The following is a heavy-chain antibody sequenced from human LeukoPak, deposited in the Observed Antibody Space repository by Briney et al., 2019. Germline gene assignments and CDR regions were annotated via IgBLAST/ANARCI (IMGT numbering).Heavy chain of an antibody. CDR2: INPSGGST. CDR3: ARDLYYYDSSGPGCYDY. D-gene: IGHD3-22*01. V-gene: IGHV1-46*01. Sequence: ASVKVSCKASGYTFTSYYMHWVRQAPGQGLEWMGLINPSGGSTSYAQKFQGRVNMTRDMSTSTVYMELSSLRSEDTAVYYCARDLYYYDSSGPGCYDYWGQGTLVTVSS. CDR1: GYTFTSYY. J-gene: IGHJ4*02.